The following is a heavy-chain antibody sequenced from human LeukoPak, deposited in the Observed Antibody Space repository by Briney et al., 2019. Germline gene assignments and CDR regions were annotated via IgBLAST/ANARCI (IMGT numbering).Heavy chain of an antibody. CDR1: GGSISSYY. J-gene: IGHJ4*02. V-gene: IGHV4-59*13. Sequence: SETLSLTCTVSGGSISSYYWSWIRQPPGRGLEWIGYIYYSGSTNYNPSLKSRVTISVDTSKNQFSLKLSSVTAADTAVYYCARDKLFVGSWNPFGDYWGQGTLVTVSS. D-gene: IGHD6-13*01. CDR2: IYYSGST. CDR3: ARDKLFVGSWNPFGDY.